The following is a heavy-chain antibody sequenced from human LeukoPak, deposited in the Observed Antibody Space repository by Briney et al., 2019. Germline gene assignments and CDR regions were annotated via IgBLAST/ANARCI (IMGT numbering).Heavy chain of an antibody. J-gene: IGHJ6*03. CDR1: GFTFSNYA. CDR3: AKSWGYTRPYYNYMDV. Sequence: GGSLRLSCSASGFTFSNYAMSWVRQAPGTGLEWVSIIDYHGGSIYYAYSVQGRFTISRDNSKNTLSLQMNGLRPEDTAVYYCAKSWGYTRPYYNYMDVWGKGTTVTVSS. V-gene: IGHV3-23*01. CDR2: IDYHGGSI. D-gene: IGHD3-16*02.